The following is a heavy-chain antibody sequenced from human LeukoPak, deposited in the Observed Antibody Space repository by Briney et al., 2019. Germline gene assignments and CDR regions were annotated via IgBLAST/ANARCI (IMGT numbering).Heavy chain of an antibody. CDR2: ISGSGGST. CDR1: GFTFSSYA. J-gene: IGHJ4*02. Sequence: RAGGSLRLSCAASGFTFSSYAMSWVRQAPGKGLEWVSAISGSGGSTYYADSVKGRFTISRDNSKNTLYLQMNSLRAEDTAVYYCAKEGGIGRFGELYHAALYYWGQGTLVTVSS. CDR3: AKEGGIGRFGELYHAALYY. D-gene: IGHD3-10*01. V-gene: IGHV3-23*01.